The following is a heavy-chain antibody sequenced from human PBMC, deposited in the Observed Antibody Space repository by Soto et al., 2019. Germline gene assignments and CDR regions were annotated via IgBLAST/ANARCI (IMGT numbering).Heavy chain of an antibody. D-gene: IGHD3-16*01. J-gene: IGHJ4*02. CDR3: ARAGGGYDY. CDR1: GYRFTDYY. Sequence: ASVKVSCKASGYRFTDYYMHWVRQAPGQGLEWMGWINPYSGVANYSRNFQGRVTMTSDTPITTAYMELSSLRSDDTAVYYCARAGGGYDYWGQGTLVTVSS. CDR2: INPYSGVA. V-gene: IGHV1-2*02.